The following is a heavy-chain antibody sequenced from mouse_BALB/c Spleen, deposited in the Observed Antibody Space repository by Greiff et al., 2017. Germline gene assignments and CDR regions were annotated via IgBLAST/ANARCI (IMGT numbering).Heavy chain of an antibody. CDR2: IDPANGNT. V-gene: IGHV14-3*02. CDR3: ARGGAGTYYYAMDY. J-gene: IGHJ4*01. Sequence: VQLQQSGAELVKPGASVKLSCTASGFNIKDTYMHWVKQRPEQGLEWIGRIDPANGNTKYDPKFQGKATITADTSSNTAYLQLSSLTSEDTAVYYCARGGAGTYYYAMDYWGQGTSVTVSS. CDR1: GFNIKDTY. D-gene: IGHD4-1*01.